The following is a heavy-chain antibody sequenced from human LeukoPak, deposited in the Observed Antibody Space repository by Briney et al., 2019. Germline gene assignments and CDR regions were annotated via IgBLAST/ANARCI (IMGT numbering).Heavy chain of an antibody. J-gene: IGHJ6*02. CDR1: GFTFSSYG. Sequence: PGGSLRLSCAASGFTFSSYGMHWVRQAPGKGLEWVAVIWYDGSNKYYADSVKGRFTISRDNSKNTLYLQMNSLRAEDTAVYYCARGGRAARAIYYYYGMDVWGQGTTVTVS. D-gene: IGHD6-6*01. CDR2: IWYDGSNK. V-gene: IGHV3-33*01. CDR3: ARGGRAARAIYYYYGMDV.